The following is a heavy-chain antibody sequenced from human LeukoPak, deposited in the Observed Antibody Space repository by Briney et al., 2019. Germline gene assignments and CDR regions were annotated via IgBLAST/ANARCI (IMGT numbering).Heavy chain of an antibody. CDR2: ISAYNGNT. J-gene: IGHJ4*02. D-gene: IGHD2-15*01. CDR3: ARSVKDIVVVVAAIPPYYFDY. Sequence: GASVKVSCKASGYTFTSYGISWVRQAPGQGLEWMGWISAYNGNTNYAQKLQGRVTMTTDTSTSTAYMELRSLRSDDTAVYYCARSVKDIVVVVAAIPPYYFDYWGQGTLVTVSS. CDR1: GYTFTSYG. V-gene: IGHV1-18*04.